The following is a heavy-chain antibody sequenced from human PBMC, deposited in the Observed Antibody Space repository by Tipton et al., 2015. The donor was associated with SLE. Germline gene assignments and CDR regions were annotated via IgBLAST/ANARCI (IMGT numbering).Heavy chain of an antibody. V-gene: IGHV4-59*05. D-gene: IGHD3-10*01. J-gene: IGHJ4*02. CDR3: AKYASGTMFEY. CDR2: IYYSVAT. Sequence: TLSLTCTVSGVSIRRHYWSWIRQPPGKGLEWIGSIYYSVATHYNPSLKSRVTISADTSKNQFSLRLTSVTAADTAVYYCAKYASGTMFEYWGQGTLVTVSS. CDR1: GVSIRRHY.